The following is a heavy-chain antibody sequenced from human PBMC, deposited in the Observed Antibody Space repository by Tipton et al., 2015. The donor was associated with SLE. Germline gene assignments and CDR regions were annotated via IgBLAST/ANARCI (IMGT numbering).Heavy chain of an antibody. V-gene: IGHV4-4*07. CDR2: FYTSGGT. CDR1: GGSISSYY. Sequence: LRLSCTVSGGSISSYYWSWIRQPAGKGLEWIGRFYTSGGTNYNPSLQSRVTMSVDTSKNQFSLKLSSVTAADTAVYYCARQTGAVYAKYMDVWGKGTTVTVSS. CDR3: ARQTGAVYAKYMDV. J-gene: IGHJ6*03. D-gene: IGHD2-8*01.